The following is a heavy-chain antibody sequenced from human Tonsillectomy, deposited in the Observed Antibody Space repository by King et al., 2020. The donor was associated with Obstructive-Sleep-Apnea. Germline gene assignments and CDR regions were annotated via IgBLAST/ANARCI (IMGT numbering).Heavy chain of an antibody. CDR2: ISYDGSNK. Sequence: QLVQSGGGVVQPGRSLRLSCAASGFTFSSYAMHWVRQAPGKGLEWVAVISYDGSNKYYADSVKGRFTISRDNSKNTLYLQMNSLRAEDTAVDYCARVPRTIFGVGYGMDVWGQGTTVTVSS. J-gene: IGHJ6*02. CDR3: ARVPRTIFGVGYGMDV. CDR1: GFTFSSYA. D-gene: IGHD3-3*01. V-gene: IGHV3-30*04.